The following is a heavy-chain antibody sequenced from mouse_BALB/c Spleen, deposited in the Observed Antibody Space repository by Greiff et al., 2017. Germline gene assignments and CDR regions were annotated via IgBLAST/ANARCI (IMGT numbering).Heavy chain of an antibody. Sequence: EVQGVESGGGLVQPGGSRKLSCAASGFTFSSFGMHWVRQAPEKGLEWVAYISSGSSTIYYADTVKGRFTISRDNPKNTLFLQMTSLRSEDTAMYYCARNGYDGVVYFDYWGQGTTLTVSS. CDR2: ISSGSSTI. J-gene: IGHJ2*01. CDR3: ARNGYDGVVYFDY. CDR1: GFTFSSFG. V-gene: IGHV5-17*02. D-gene: IGHD2-2*01.